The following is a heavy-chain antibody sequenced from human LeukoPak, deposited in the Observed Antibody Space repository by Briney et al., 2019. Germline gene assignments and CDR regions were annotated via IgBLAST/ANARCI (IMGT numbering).Heavy chain of an antibody. J-gene: IGHJ4*02. CDR2: IYYSGST. CDR1: GGSISSGGYY. V-gene: IGHV4-31*03. D-gene: IGHD4-17*01. Sequence: SETLSLTCTVSGGSISSGGYYWSWIRQHPGKGLEWIGYIYYSGSTYYNPSLKSRVTISVDTSKNQFSLKLSSVTAADTAVYYSARRYGDYFPNWGQGTLVTVSS. CDR3: ARRYGDYFPN.